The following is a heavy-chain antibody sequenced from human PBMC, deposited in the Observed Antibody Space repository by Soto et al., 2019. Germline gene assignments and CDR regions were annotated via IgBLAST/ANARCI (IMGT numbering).Heavy chain of an antibody. D-gene: IGHD6-13*01. CDR2: IWNDGSNK. J-gene: IGHJ4*02. CDR1: GFTFSSYG. V-gene: IGHV3-33*01. CDR3: ARVYSSPRTGFDY. Sequence: GGSLRLSCAASGFTFSSYGMHWVRQAPGKGLEWVAVIWNDGSNKYYADSVKGRFTISRDNSKNTLYLQMNSLRAEDTAVYYCARVYSSPRTGFDYWGQGTLVTVSS.